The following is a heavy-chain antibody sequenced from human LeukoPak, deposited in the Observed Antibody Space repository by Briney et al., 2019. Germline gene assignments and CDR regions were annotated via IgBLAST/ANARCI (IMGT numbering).Heavy chain of an antibody. CDR3: ARGGPGFGELFFDY. J-gene: IGHJ4*02. CDR2: IYTSGST. CDR1: GGSISSGSYY. D-gene: IGHD3-10*01. Sequence: PSETLSLTCTVSGGSISSGSYYWSWIRQPAGKGLEWIGRIYTSGSTNYNPSLKSRVTMSVDTSKNQFSLKLSSVTAADTAVYYCARGGPGFGELFFDYWGQGTLVTVSS. V-gene: IGHV4-61*02.